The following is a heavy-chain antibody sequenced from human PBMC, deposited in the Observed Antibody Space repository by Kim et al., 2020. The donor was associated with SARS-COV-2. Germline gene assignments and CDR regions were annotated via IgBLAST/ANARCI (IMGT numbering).Heavy chain of an antibody. CDR1: GFTFSDFY. V-gene: IGHV3-11*01. J-gene: IGHJ4*02. Sequence: GGSLRLSCAASGFTFSDFYMSWIRQAPGKGLEWVSYIGRSGSTIYYADSVKGRFTISRDNAKNSLFLHMNSLRADDTAVYYCARDPPYPDYWGQGTLVTVSS. CDR2: IGRSGSTI. CDR3: ARDPPYPDY.